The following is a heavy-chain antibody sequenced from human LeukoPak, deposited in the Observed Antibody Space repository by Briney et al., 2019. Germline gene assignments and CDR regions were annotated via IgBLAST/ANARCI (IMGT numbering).Heavy chain of an antibody. D-gene: IGHD3-3*01. CDR3: ARWRGFTGSIDENWFDP. J-gene: IGHJ5*02. CDR2: FDPEDGET. CDR1: GYTLTELS. Sequence: ASVKVSCKVSGYTLTELSMHWVRQAPGKGLEWMGGFDPEDGETIYAQKFQGRVTMTEDTSTDTAYMELSSLRSDDTAVYYCARWRGFTGSIDENWFDPWGQGTLVTVSS. V-gene: IGHV1-24*01.